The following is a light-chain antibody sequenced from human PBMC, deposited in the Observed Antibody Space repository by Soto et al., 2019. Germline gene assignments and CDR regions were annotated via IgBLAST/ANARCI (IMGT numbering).Light chain of an antibody. V-gene: IGKV3-20*01. CDR3: HQYADSPQT. CDR2: AAS. Sequence: EVVLTQSPGTLSLSPGERATFSCRASQSVSSSFLAWYQQKPGQAPRLLIHAASTGATGIPARFRGSGSGTDFTLTISSLEPEDSAVYFCHQYADSPQTFGQGTKVEIK. CDR1: QSVSSSF. J-gene: IGKJ2*01.